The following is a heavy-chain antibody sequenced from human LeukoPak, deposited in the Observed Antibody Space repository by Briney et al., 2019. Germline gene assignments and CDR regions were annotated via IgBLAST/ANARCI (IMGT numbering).Heavy chain of an antibody. CDR1: GFTFSNYN. V-gene: IGHV3-21*01. CDR2: ISSDSGYI. D-gene: IGHD2-2*01. CDR3: ARLGRYCSSTSCRYSSYYYYYMDV. Sequence: GGSLRLSCAASGFTFSNYNMNWARQAPGKGLEWVSSISSDSGYISYADSMKSRFTISRDNAKNSPYLQMNSLRAEDTAVYYCARLGRYCSSTSCRYSSYYYYYMDVWGKGTTVTVSS. J-gene: IGHJ6*03.